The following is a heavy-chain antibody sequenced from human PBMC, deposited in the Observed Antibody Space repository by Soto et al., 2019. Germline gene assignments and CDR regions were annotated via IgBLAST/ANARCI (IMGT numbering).Heavy chain of an antibody. CDR1: GCTFINYA. V-gene: IGHV3-23*01. Sequence: GGSLRLSCAASGCTFINYAMNWVRQAPGMGLEWVATISNTGGGTYYADSVKGRFTISRDNSKNTLYLQMSSLRVEDTAVYYWGKDRPAGIFDYGGQGTKFTFSS. CDR3: GKDRPAGIFDY. CDR2: ISNTGGGT. D-gene: IGHD1-20*01. J-gene: IGHJ4*02.